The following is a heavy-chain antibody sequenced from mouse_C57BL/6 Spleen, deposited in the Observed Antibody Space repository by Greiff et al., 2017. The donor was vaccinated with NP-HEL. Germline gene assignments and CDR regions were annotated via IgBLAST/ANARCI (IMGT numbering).Heavy chain of an antibody. CDR1: GFTFTDYY. Sequence: EVKLMESGGGLVQPGGSLSLSCAASGFTFTDYYMSWVRQPPGKALEWLGFIRNKANGYTTEYSASVKGRFTISRDNSQSILYLQMQAVRAEDSATYYCARYKGVRPLYYAMDYWGQGTSVTVSS. J-gene: IGHJ4*01. CDR2: IRNKANGYTT. V-gene: IGHV7-3*01. CDR3: ARYKGVRPLYYAMDY. D-gene: IGHD2-14*01.